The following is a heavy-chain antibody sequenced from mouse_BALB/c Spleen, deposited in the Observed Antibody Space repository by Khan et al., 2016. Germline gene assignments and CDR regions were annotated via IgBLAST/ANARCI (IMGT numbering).Heavy chain of an antibody. CDR3: ARDLNWYCDV. CDR1: GFTFSDYY. Sequence: EVELVESGGGLVKPGGSLKLSCAASGFTFSDYYMYWVRQTPEKRLEWVATISDGGSYTYYPDSVKGRFTISRDNAKNNLYLQMSSLKSEDTAMYYCARDLNWYCDVWGAGTTVTVSS. V-gene: IGHV5-4*02. CDR2: ISDGGSYT. J-gene: IGHJ1*01.